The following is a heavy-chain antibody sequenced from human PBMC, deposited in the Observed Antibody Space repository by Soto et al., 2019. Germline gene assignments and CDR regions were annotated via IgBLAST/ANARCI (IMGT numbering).Heavy chain of an antibody. V-gene: IGHV1-18*01. J-gene: IGHJ3*01. Sequence: QVQLVQSGAEVKKPGASVKVSCKASGFAFSEYGFSWVRQAPGQGLEWMAWVSVYNGDINYAQRFQGRVTMTTDTSMDTVYMELRSLRSDDTAVYCCTRYPYVKDAFDLWGQGTMVRVSS. CDR3: TRYPYVKDAFDL. D-gene: IGHD1-1*01. CDR2: VSVYNGDI. CDR1: GFAFSEYG.